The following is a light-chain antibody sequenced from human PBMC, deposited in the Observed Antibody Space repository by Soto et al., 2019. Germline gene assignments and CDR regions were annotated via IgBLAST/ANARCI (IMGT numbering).Light chain of an antibody. CDR2: DAS. CDR3: QQYETFSGT. J-gene: IGKJ1*01. Sequence: DIQMTQSPSTLSASVGDRVTITCRASQNISKWLAWYQLKPGRAPNLLIYDASALPRGVPSRFSGSGSGTKFTLTIASLQPDDFATYYCQQYETFSGTFGPGTKVDI. V-gene: IGKV1-5*01. CDR1: QNISKW.